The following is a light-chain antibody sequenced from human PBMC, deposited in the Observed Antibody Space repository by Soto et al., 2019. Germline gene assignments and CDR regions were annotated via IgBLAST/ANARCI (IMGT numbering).Light chain of an antibody. Sequence: EIVLTQSPGTLSLSPGDRATLSCRASQSVSSSDLAWYQQKPGQAPRLLIYGASTRATGIPDRFSGSGSGTHFTLTISRLEPEDFAVYYCQQYSGSPLYTFGQGTKLEIK. CDR3: QQYSGSPLYT. CDR2: GAS. V-gene: IGKV3-20*01. CDR1: QSVSSSD. J-gene: IGKJ2*01.